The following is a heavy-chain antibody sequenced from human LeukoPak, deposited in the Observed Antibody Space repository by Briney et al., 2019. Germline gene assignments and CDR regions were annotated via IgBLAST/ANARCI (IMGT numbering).Heavy chain of an antibody. CDR3: ARDYGGNSELTFDY. J-gene: IGHJ4*02. V-gene: IGHV1-69*04. D-gene: IGHD4-23*01. Sequence: ASLKVSCKASGGTFSSYAISWVRQAPGQGLERMGRIIPIFGIANYAQKFQGRVTITADKSTSTAYMELSSLRSEDTAVYYCARDYGGNSELTFDYWGQGTLVTVSS. CDR2: IIPIFGIA. CDR1: GGTFSSYA.